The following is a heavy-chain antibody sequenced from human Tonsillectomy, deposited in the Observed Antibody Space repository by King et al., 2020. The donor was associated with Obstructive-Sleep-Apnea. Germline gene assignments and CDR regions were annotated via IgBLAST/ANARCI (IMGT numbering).Heavy chain of an antibody. CDR1: GGSFSDYY. CDR2: INHSGST. V-gene: IGHV4-34*01. D-gene: IGHD1-26*01. J-gene: IGHJ4*02. CDR3: ARVLGAAGPDYYFDY. Sequence: HVQLQQWGTGLLKPSETLSLTCAVYGGSFSDYYWSWIRQPPGKGLEWIGEINHSGSTNVNPSLKSRVTISVYTSRNPFSLKLHSVIAADSAVYYCARVLGAAGPDYYFDYWGQGTLVTVSS.